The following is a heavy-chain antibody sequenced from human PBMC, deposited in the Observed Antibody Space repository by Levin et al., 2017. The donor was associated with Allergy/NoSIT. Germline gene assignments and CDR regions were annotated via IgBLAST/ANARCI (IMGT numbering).Heavy chain of an antibody. CDR2: ILGSGGRT. CDR1: GFTFSTYA. J-gene: IGHJ4*02. V-gene: IGHV3-23*01. D-gene: IGHD3-22*01. CDR3: ARDHYYDSSGSGIWGFDY. Sequence: QSGGSLRLSCAASGFTFSTYAMNWVRQAPGKGLEWVSSILGSGGRTFYADSVKGRFTVSRDNAKNTVYLQLNSLRAEDTAVYYCARDHYYDSSGSGIWGFDYWGQGTLVTVSS.